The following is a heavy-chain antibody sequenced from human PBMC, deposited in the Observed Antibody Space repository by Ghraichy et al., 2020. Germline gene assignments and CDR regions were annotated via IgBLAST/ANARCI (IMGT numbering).Heavy chain of an antibody. CDR2: IFHSGTA. D-gene: IGHD3-9*01. V-gene: IGHV4-38-2*02. CDR1: GFSITAGYH. Sequence: SQTLSLTCSVSGFSITAGYHWGWVRQPPGKGLEWIGTIFHSGTAYYNPSLKNRVTMSVDTSGNQFSLNLMSVTAADTAVYYCVREAYDIFTAPLGHGILVTVSS. J-gene: IGHJ5*02. CDR3: VREAYDIFTAP.